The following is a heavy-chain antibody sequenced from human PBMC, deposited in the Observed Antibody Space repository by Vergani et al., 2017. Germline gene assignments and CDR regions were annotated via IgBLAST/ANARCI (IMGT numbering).Heavy chain of an antibody. D-gene: IGHD4-17*01. J-gene: IGHJ6*02. Sequence: EVQLVESGGGLVQPGGSLRLSCAASGFTFSSYSMNWVRQAPGKGLEWGSYISSSSSTIYYADSVKGRFTISRDNAKNSLYLQMNSLRAEDTAVYYCARESDTVTTIYYYGMDVWGQGTTVTVSS. CDR1: GFTFSSYS. V-gene: IGHV3-48*01. CDR2: ISSSSSTI. CDR3: ARESDTVTTIYYYGMDV.